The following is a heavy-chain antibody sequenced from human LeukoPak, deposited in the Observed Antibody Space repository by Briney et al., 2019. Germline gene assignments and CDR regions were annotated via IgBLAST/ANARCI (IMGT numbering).Heavy chain of an antibody. V-gene: IGHV3-7*01. D-gene: IGHD4-17*01. CDR1: GFTFSNYW. CDR2: IKKDGSEK. J-gene: IGHJ4*02. Sequence: GGSLRLSCAASGFTFSNYWMTWVRQAPGKGLEWVGNIKKDGSEKYYVESLKGRFTISRDNVKNTLYLQMNSLRAEDTAVYYCARDLQDGVPTGYWGQGTLVIVS. CDR3: ARDLQDGVPTGY.